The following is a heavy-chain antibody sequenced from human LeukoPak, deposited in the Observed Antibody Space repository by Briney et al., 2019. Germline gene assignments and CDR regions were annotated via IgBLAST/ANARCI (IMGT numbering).Heavy chain of an antibody. D-gene: IGHD3-10*01. J-gene: IGHJ4*02. CDR3: ARVITIGGSGDY. Sequence: ASVKVSCKASGYTFTGYYMHWVRQAPGQGLEWMGWINPNSGGTNYAQKFQGRVTMTRDTSISTAYMELSRLRSDDTAVYYCARVITIGGSGDYWGQGTLVTVSS. CDR2: INPNSGGT. CDR1: GYTFTGYY. V-gene: IGHV1-2*02.